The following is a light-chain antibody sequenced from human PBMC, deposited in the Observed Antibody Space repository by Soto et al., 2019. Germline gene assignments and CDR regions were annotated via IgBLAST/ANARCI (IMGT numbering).Light chain of an antibody. CDR3: SSYTGTSAFYV. CDR1: SSDVGRFNF. J-gene: IGLJ1*01. V-gene: IGLV2-8*01. CDR2: EVT. Sequence: QSVLTQPPSASGSPGQSVTISCTGTSSDVGRFNFVSWYQQHPGKAPKLLIYEVTKRPSGVPDRFSGSKSGNAASLTVSGLQAEDEADYFCSSYTGTSAFYVFGTGTKVTVL.